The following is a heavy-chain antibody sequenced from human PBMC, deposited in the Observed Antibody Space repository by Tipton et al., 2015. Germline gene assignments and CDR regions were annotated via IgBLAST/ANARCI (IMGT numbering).Heavy chain of an antibody. CDR1: GGSISSYY. CDR3: ARHSVAKKVLDY. V-gene: IGHV4-59*08. Sequence: TLSLTCTVSGGSISSYYWSWIRQPPGRGLEWIGYIYYSGSTNYNPSLKSRVTISVDTSKNQFSLKVSSVTAADTAVYYCARHSVAKKVLDYWGQGTLVTVSS. D-gene: IGHD6-19*01. J-gene: IGHJ4*02. CDR2: IYYSGST.